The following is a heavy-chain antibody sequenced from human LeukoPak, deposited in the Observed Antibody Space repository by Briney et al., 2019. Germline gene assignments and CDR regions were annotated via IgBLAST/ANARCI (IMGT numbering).Heavy chain of an antibody. CDR2: INHSGST. J-gene: IGHJ4*02. Sequence: PSETLSLTCAVYGGSFSGYYWSWIRQPPGKGLEWIGEINHSGSTNYNPSLKSRVTISVDTSKNQFSLKLSSVTAADTAVYYCARGRITMVRGVKGFDYWGQGTLVTVSS. CDR1: GGSFSGYY. D-gene: IGHD3-10*01. CDR3: ARGRITMVRGVKGFDY. V-gene: IGHV4-34*01.